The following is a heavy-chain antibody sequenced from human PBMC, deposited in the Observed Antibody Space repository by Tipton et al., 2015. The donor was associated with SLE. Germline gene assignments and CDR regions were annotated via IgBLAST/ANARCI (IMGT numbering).Heavy chain of an antibody. CDR1: GFSFSSYG. V-gene: IGHV3-23*01. Sequence: SLRLSCAASGFSFSSYGMNWVRQAPGKGLEWVSTISGSGGSTYYADSVKGRFTISRDNSKNTLYLQMNSLRAEDTAVYYCAKGLGHYGSRSYYPDAFDIWGQGTMVTVSS. CDR3: AKGLGHYGSRSYYPDAFDI. D-gene: IGHD3-10*01. CDR2: ISGSGGST. J-gene: IGHJ3*02.